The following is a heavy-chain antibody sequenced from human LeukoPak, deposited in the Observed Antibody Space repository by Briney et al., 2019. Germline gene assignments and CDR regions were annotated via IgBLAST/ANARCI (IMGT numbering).Heavy chain of an antibody. V-gene: IGHV3-48*03. CDR1: GFSFSSYE. J-gene: IGHJ3*02. Sequence: GGSLRLSCAAFGFSFSSYEMNWVRQGLGKGLEWVSYISGSGTTIYDADSVKGRFTISRDNAKNSLYLQLNSLTAEDTAVYYCVRDEIRSGAFDIWGQGTMVTVSS. CDR2: ISGSGTTI. D-gene: IGHD3-10*01. CDR3: VRDEIRSGAFDI.